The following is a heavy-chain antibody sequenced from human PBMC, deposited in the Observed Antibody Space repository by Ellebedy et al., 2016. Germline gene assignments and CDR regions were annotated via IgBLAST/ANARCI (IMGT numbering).Heavy chain of an antibody. V-gene: IGHV4-34*01. CDR1: GGSFSGYY. J-gene: IGHJ5*02. Sequence: SETLSLXCAVYGGSFSGYYWSWIRQPPGKGLEWIGEINHSGSTNYNPSLKSRVTISVDTSKNQFSLKLSSVTAADTAVYYCARGNPIGYSYATGGGNWFNPWGQGTLVTVSS. CDR3: ARGNPIGYSYATGGGNWFNP. D-gene: IGHD5-18*01. CDR2: INHSGST.